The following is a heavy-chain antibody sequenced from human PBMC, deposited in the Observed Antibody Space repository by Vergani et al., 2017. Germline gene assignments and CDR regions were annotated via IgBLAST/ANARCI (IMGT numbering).Heavy chain of an antibody. D-gene: IGHD4-11*01. CDR1: GFTFNDYG. Sequence: EVHLLESGGGQVEAGGSLRLSCAASGFTFNDYGMSWVRQAPGKGLEWVAGITWNGGSTGYADSVKGRFIISRDNAKKSLYLQVNSLRAEDTALFYCARDLVYSDYGDAFDIWGQGTMVNVSS. V-gene: IGHV3-20*04. CDR2: ITWNGGST. CDR3: ARDLVYSDYGDAFDI. J-gene: IGHJ3*02.